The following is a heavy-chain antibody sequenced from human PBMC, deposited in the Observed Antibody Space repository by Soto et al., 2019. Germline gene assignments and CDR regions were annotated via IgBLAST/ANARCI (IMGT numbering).Heavy chain of an antibody. CDR1: GGSISSGGYY. V-gene: IGHV4-31*03. CDR3: ASGVVVVPAAIENWFDP. D-gene: IGHD2-2*02. CDR2: IYYSGST. J-gene: IGHJ5*02. Sequence: PSETLSLTCTVSGGSISSGGYYWSWIRQHPGKGLEWVGYIYYSGSTYYNPSLKSRVTISVDTSKNQFSLKLSSVAAADTAVYYCASGVVVVPAAIENWFDPWGQGTLVTVS.